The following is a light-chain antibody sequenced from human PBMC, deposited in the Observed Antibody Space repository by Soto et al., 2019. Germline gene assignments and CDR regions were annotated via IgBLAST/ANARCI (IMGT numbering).Light chain of an antibody. CDR3: QQRSNSPPWIT. CDR1: QTVSSS. CDR2: EAS. J-gene: IGKJ5*01. Sequence: DIVLTQSPGTLYLSPGERATLSCRATQTVSSSLAWYQQKPGQAPRLLIYEASNRATGIPAKVSGSGSGTDFTLTISSLEPEDSAVYYCQQRSNSPPWITFGQGTRLEIK. V-gene: IGKV3-11*01.